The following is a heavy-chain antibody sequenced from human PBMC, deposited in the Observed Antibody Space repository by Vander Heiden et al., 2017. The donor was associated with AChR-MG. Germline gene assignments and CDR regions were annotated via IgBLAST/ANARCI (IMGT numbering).Heavy chain of an antibody. V-gene: IGHV3-23*01. J-gene: IGHJ3*02. CDR2: FRKSAENT. CDR1: GLAFSDFG. D-gene: IGHD5-12*01. Sequence: EVQLLESGGRLVQPGGSLRLSCTASGLAFSDFGMSWVRQGPGSGLECVSFFRKSAENTYYAASVKGRFTISRDNSKNTVYLQMNSLRAEHTAIYYCAKLNGYVGVDDAFDMWGEGTMVTVSS. CDR3: AKLNGYVGVDDAFDM.